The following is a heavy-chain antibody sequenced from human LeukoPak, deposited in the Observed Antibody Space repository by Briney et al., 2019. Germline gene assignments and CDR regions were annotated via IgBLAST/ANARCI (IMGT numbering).Heavy chain of an antibody. CDR3: AKDLGGPNYPLQH. Sequence: GGSLRLSCAASGFTFSSYGMHWVRQAPGKGLEWVAFIRYDGSNKYYADSVKGRFTISRDNSKNTLYLQMNSLRAEDTAVYYCAKDLGGPNYPLQHWGQGTLVTVSS. J-gene: IGHJ1*01. V-gene: IGHV3-30*02. CDR1: GFTFSSYG. D-gene: IGHD1-7*01. CDR2: IRYDGSNK.